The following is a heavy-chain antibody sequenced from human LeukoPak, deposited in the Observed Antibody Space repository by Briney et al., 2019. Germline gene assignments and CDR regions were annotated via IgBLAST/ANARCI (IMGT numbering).Heavy chain of an antibody. D-gene: IGHD2-15*01. CDR2: IRYDGSNK. Sequence: GGSLRLSCAASGFTFSSYGMHWVRQAPGKGLEWAAFIRYDGSNKYYADSVKGRFTISRDNSKNTLYLQMNSLRAEDTAVYYCAKEVTYCSGGTCYRYFDYWGQGTLVTVSS. CDR3: AKEVTYCSGGTCYRYFDY. CDR1: GFTFSSYG. J-gene: IGHJ4*02. V-gene: IGHV3-30*02.